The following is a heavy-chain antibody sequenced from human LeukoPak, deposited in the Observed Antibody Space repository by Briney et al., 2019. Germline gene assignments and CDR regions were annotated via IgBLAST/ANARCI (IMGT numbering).Heavy chain of an antibody. V-gene: IGHV4-39*07. J-gene: IGHJ4*02. CDR1: GGSIISTSSY. CDR2: IHHSGGT. Sequence: SEALSLTCTVSGGSIISTSSYWVWIRQHPGKGLEWIGSIHHSGGTYYNPSLKSRVTVSLDKSKNQFSLNLTSVSAADTALYYCSREVAYTYGYDYWGQGALVTVSS. D-gene: IGHD5-18*01. CDR3: SREVAYTYGYDY.